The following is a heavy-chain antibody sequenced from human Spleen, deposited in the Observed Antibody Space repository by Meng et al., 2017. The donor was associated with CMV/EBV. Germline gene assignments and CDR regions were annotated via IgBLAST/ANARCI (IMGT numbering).Heavy chain of an antibody. J-gene: IGHJ5*02. D-gene: IGHD1-7*01. V-gene: IGHV4-34*10. Sequence: SCGVHGGFFSGYYWTWIRQSPGKGLEWIGQIYHSGTINYNPSLWSRVTMSVDKSNNQFSLKLTSVTAADTAVYYCARGPPYMELERNYFDPWGQGSLVTVS. CDR2: IYHSGTI. CDR3: ARGPPYMELERNYFDP. CDR1: GGFFSGYY.